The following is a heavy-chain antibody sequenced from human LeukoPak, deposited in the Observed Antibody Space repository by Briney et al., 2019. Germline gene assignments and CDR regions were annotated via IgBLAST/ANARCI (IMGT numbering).Heavy chain of an antibody. Sequence: PGGSLRLSCAASGFTFSSYSMNWVRQAPGKGLEWVSSISSSSYIYYADSVKGRFTISRDNAKNSLYLQMNGLRAEDTAVYYCAALYTAGAFDIWGQGTMVTVSS. V-gene: IGHV3-21*01. D-gene: IGHD3-16*01. CDR3: AALYTAGAFDI. J-gene: IGHJ3*02. CDR1: GFTFSSYS. CDR2: ISSSSYI.